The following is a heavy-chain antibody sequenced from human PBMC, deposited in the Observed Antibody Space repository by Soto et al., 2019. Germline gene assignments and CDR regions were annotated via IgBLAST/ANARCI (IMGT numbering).Heavy chain of an antibody. V-gene: IGHV4-59*08. Sequence: QGQSQDSGPGLVKPSETLSLTCTVSGGSITNYYCSWFRQPPGKGLEWIGYIQYTGYSAYNLSLKRRVRMSMDTSKTQVPLMLESVTATDTAVYYCARHGFGSLHGLVDVWGQGTTVIVSS. CDR3: ARHGFGSLHGLVDV. D-gene: IGHD3-10*01. CDR1: GGSITNYY. CDR2: IQYTGYS. J-gene: IGHJ6*02.